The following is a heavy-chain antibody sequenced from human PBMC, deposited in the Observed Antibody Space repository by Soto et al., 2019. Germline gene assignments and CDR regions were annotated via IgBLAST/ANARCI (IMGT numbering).Heavy chain of an antibody. CDR2: VIPIFETA. J-gene: IGHJ3*02. D-gene: IGHD3-22*01. V-gene: IGHV1-69*01. Sequence: QVQLVQSGAEVKKPGSSVKVSCKASGGSFSSYAISWVRQGPGQGLEWMGGVIPIFETANHAQRFQGRVTITADESTSTAYMELSSLRSEDTAVYYCARTATYYYDPSGYDAFDIWGQGTMVTVSS. CDR1: GGSFSSYA. CDR3: ARTATYYYDPSGYDAFDI.